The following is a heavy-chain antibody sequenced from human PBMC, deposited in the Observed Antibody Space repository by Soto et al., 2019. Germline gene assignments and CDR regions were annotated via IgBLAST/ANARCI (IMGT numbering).Heavy chain of an antibody. CDR1: GFPFSSYA. Sequence: GGSLRLSCAASGFPFSSYAMSWVRQAPGKGLEWVSAISGSGGSTYYADSVKGRFTISRDNSKNTLYLQMNSLRAEDTAVYYCAKTYYDFWSGYYFADYWGQGTLVTVSS. CDR2: ISGSGGST. J-gene: IGHJ4*02. V-gene: IGHV3-23*01. CDR3: AKTYYDFWSGYYFADY. D-gene: IGHD3-3*01.